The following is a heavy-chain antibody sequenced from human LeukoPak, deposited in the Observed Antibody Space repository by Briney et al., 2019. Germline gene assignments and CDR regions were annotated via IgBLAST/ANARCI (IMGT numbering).Heavy chain of an antibody. Sequence: ASVKVSCKASGYTFTSYGISWVRQAPGQGLEWMGWISAYNGNTNYAQKLQGRVTMTTDTSTSTAYMELRSLRSDDTAVYYCARDRPATMVRGVTRFDPWGQGTLVTVSS. CDR1: GYTFTSYG. CDR3: ARDRPATMVRGVTRFDP. D-gene: IGHD3-10*01. J-gene: IGHJ5*02. CDR2: ISAYNGNT. V-gene: IGHV1-18*01.